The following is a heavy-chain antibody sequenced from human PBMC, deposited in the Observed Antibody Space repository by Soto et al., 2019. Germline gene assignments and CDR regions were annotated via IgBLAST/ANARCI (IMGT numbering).Heavy chain of an antibody. CDR2: INAGNGNT. V-gene: IGHV1-3*01. CDR3: ARAHGSSWYAY. Sequence: QVQLVQSGAEVKKPGASVKVSCKASGYTFTSYAMHWVRQAPGQRLEWMGWINAGNGNTKYSQKFQGRVTITRDTSASTAYMELSSLRSEATAVYYCARAHGSSWYAYWGQGTLVTVSS. D-gene: IGHD6-13*01. J-gene: IGHJ4*02. CDR1: GYTFTSYA.